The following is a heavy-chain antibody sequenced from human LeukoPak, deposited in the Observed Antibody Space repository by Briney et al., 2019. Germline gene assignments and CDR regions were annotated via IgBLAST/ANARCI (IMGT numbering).Heavy chain of an antibody. CDR1: GYTFTSYG. J-gene: IGHJ4*02. CDR3: ARDDASSWSSDFDY. D-gene: IGHD6-13*01. CDR2: INPNSGYT. V-gene: IGHV1-2*02. Sequence: ASVKVSCKASGYTFTSYGVSWVRQAPGQGLEWMGWINPNSGYTDYAQRFQGRVTMTRGTSISTAYMELSRLTSDDTAVYYCARDDASSWSSDFDYWGQGTLVTVSS.